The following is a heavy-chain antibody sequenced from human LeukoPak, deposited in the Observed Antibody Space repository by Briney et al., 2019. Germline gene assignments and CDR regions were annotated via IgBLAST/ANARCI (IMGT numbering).Heavy chain of an antibody. CDR2: ISGSGGST. D-gene: IGHD3-22*01. J-gene: IGHJ4*02. CDR3: AKDLAYYYDSSGYYYSYYFDY. Sequence: AGSLRLSCAASGFIFSSYAMSWVRQAPGKGLEWVSAISGSGGSTYYADSVKGRFTISRDTSKNTLYLHMNSLRAEDTAVYYCAKDLAYYYDSSGYYYSYYFDYWGQGTLVTVSS. V-gene: IGHV3-23*01. CDR1: GFIFSSYA.